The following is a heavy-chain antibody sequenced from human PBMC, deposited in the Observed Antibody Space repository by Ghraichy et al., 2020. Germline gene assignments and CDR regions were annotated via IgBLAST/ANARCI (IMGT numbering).Heavy chain of an antibody. CDR2: IKQDGSGK. V-gene: IGHV3-7*01. CDR1: GFTFSNYW. Sequence: GGSLRLSCAASGFTFSNYWMHWVRQAPGKGLEWVANIKQDGSGKYYVDSVKGRFTISRDNAKNSLYLQMNSLRAEDTGVYYCTRAIDVWGQGTTVTVSS. J-gene: IGHJ6*02. CDR3: TRAIDV.